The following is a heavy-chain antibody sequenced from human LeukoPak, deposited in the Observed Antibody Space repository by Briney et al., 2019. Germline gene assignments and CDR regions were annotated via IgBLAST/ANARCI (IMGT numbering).Heavy chain of an antibody. J-gene: IGHJ6*03. Sequence: PSETLSLTCTVSGGSISSGSYYWSWIRQPAGKGLEWIGRIYTSGSTNYNPSLKSRVTISVDTSKNQFSLKLSFVTAADTAVYYCASNCGSSTSCLNDGLAYYYYYMDVWGKGTTVTVSS. CDR2: IYTSGST. V-gene: IGHV4-61*02. CDR3: ASNCGSSTSCLNDGLAYYYYYMDV. CDR1: GGSISSGSYY. D-gene: IGHD2-2*01.